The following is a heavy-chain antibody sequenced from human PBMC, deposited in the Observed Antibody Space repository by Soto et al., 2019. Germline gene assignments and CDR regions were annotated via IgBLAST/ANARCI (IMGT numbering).Heavy chain of an antibody. J-gene: IGHJ4*02. CDR3: VRDTYSSFYFDF. CDR1: GITPSSYW. Sequence: GGVLGLSCAASGITPSSYWKCWGRPAPGEGWVWVLRIDTDETTTRYADAVKGRFTISRDNAKNTLYLQVDSLRAEDTAVYYCVRDTYSSFYFDFWGQGTRVTVSS. V-gene: IGHV3-74*01. CDR2: IDTDETTT. D-gene: IGHD6-19*01.